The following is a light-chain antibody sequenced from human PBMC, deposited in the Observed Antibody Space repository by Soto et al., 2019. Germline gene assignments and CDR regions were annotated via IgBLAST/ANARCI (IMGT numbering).Light chain of an antibody. V-gene: IGLV1-44*01. CDR2: SNS. CDR1: SSNSGKNI. CDR3: AAWDDSLKGEV. Sequence: QSVLTQPPSASGTPGQRVTISCSGSSSNSGKNIENWYQQLPGTAPKLLIDSNSRRPSGVPDRFSGSKSGTSASLAISGLQSEDEADYYCAAWDDSLKGEVFGGGTKVTVL. J-gene: IGLJ2*01.